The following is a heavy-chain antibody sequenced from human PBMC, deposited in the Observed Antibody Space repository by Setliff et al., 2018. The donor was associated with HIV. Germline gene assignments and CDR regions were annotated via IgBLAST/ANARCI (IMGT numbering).Heavy chain of an antibody. CDR1: GVSITSYY. CDR2: GHYSGNT. D-gene: IGHD1-26*01. Sequence: SETLSLTCTVSGVSITSYYWNWIRQPPGKGLEWIGYGHYSGNTKQNPSLRSRVAISVDTSKNQLSLTLYSVSAADTAVYYCARWEAAQKAFDIWGHGTMVTVSS. V-gene: IGHV4-59*08. CDR3: ARWEAAQKAFDI. J-gene: IGHJ3*02.